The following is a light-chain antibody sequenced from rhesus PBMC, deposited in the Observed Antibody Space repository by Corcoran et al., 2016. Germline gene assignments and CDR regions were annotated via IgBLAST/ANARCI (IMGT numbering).Light chain of an antibody. Sequence: DIQMTQSPSSLSASVGDRVTITCRASENVNNYLNWYPQKPGKDPKLLIDKASTLQRGVPSRFSGSGSGTDYTFTINSLQPEDVATDDCQHGYGTPYSFGQGTKVEIK. CDR1: ENVNNY. CDR2: KAS. CDR3: QHGYGTPYS. V-gene: IGKV1-74*01. J-gene: IGKJ2*01.